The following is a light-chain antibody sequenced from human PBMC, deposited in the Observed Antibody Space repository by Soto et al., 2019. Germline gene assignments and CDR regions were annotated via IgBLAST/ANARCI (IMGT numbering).Light chain of an antibody. CDR1: QGIRND. Sequence: ALQVTQSPSSLSASVGDTVTITCRASQGIRNDLGWYQQRPGKAPKLLIYATSILQSGVPSRFSGSGSGTDFSLTISSLQPEDFATYYCLQDYDYPLTFGGGTKVQIK. CDR2: ATS. V-gene: IGKV1-6*01. J-gene: IGKJ4*01. CDR3: LQDYDYPLT.